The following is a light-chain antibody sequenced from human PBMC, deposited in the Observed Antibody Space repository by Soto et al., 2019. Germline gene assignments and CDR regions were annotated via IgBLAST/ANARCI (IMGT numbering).Light chain of an antibody. J-gene: IGLJ2*01. Sequence: QSALTQHASVSGSPGQSITISCTGTSSDVGGYNYVSWYQQHPGKAPKVMIYEVSNRPSGVSNRFSGSKSGNTASLTISGLQAEDEADYYCSSYTSSNTLVIFGGGTKLTVL. CDR3: SSYTSSNTLVI. CDR2: EVS. CDR1: SSDVGGYNY. V-gene: IGLV2-14*01.